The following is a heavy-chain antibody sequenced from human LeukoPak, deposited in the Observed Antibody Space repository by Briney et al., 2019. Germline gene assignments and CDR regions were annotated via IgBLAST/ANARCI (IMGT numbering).Heavy chain of an antibody. J-gene: IGHJ4*02. CDR1: GGSISSSSYY. D-gene: IGHD3-9*01. CDR3: ASLNDILTGYAYFDY. V-gene: IGHV4-61*05. Sequence: SETLSLTCTVSGGSISSSSYYWGWIRQPPGKGLEWIGYIYYSGSTNYNPSLKSRVTISVDTSKNQFSLKLSSVTAADTAVYYCASLNDILTGYAYFDYWGQGTLVTVSS. CDR2: IYYSGST.